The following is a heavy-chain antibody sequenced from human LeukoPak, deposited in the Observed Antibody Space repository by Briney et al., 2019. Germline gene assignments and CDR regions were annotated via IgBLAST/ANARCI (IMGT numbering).Heavy chain of an antibody. D-gene: IGHD6-13*01. CDR3: TTEISSSWYVTANY. Sequence: GGSLRLSSAASGFTFSNAWMSWIRQAPGKGLEWVGRIKSKTDGGTTDYAAPVKGRFTISRDDSKNTLYLQMNSLKTEDTAVYYCTTEISSSWYVTANYWGQGTLVTVSS. CDR1: GFTFSNAW. V-gene: IGHV3-15*01. J-gene: IGHJ4*02. CDR2: IKSKTDGGTT.